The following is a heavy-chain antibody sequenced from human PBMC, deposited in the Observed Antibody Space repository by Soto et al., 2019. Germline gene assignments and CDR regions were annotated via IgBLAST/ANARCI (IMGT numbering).Heavy chain of an antibody. J-gene: IGHJ4*02. CDR1: GSSISPFY. V-gene: IGHV4-59*01. CDR3: ARVGGYYGDFPNFYY. CDR2: IYYTGTT. Sequence: QVQLQESGPGLVKAWETLSLNCAVSGSSISPFYWAWIRQPPGKGLEWIGNIYYTGTTNYNPSHRGRVTMSVDRSKNQVSLKVTSVTAADTAVYYCARVGGYYGDFPNFYYWGQGILVTVSS. D-gene: IGHD4-17*01.